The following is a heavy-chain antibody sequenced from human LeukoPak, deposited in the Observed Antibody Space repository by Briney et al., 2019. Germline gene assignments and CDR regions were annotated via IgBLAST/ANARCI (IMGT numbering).Heavy chain of an antibody. J-gene: IGHJ6*03. CDR3: ARVLRYCSGGNCYSGGLGYMDV. Sequence: PGGSLRLSCAASGFTFSSYGMHWVRQAPGKGLEWVAFIRYDGSNKYYEDSVKGRFTISRDNSKNTLYLQMNSLRAEDTAVYYCARVLRYCSGGNCYSGGLGYMDVWGKGTTVTISS. CDR1: GFTFSSYG. CDR2: IRYDGSNK. D-gene: IGHD2-15*01. V-gene: IGHV3-30*02.